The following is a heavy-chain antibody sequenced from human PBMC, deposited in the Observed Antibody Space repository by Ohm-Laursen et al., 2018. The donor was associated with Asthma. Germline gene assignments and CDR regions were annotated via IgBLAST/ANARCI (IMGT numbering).Heavy chain of an antibody. J-gene: IGHJ4*02. Sequence: SDTLSLTCPVSGDPISDTYTWGWVRQPPGKGLEYIGTISYSGTPYDNPSLRSRVTISVDTSKNQFSLKVSSVTAADTAVYYCLRSRTRGAFDYWGQGRLVTVSS. CDR1: GDPISDTYT. CDR3: LRSRTRGAFDY. D-gene: IGHD1-1*01. CDR2: ISYSGTP. V-gene: IGHV4-39*01.